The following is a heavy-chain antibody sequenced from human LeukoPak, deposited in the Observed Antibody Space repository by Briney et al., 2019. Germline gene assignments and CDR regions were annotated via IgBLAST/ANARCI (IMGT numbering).Heavy chain of an antibody. V-gene: IGHV3-53*01. Sequence: GGSLRLSCAASGFSVSSNYMSWVRQAPGKGLEWVSVIYSGGGTYYADSVKGRFTISSANSKNTLYLQMNSLRAEDTAVQYGARGYSSGKGNAIDLGGQTRMVTVSS. CDR1: GFSVSSNY. D-gene: IGHD6-19*01. CDR2: IYSGGGT. J-gene: IGHJ3*01. CDR3: ARGYSSGKGNAIDL.